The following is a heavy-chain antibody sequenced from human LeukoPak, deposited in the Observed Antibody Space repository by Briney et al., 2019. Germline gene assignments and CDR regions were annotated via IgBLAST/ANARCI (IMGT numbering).Heavy chain of an antibody. V-gene: IGHV3-74*01. J-gene: IGHJ4*02. D-gene: IGHD6-13*01. CDR1: GFSFSDYW. CDR2: IKTDGSDR. Sequence: AGGSLRLSCVVSGFSFSDYWMHWVRKAPGKGLVWVSGIKTDGSDRRYADFVKGRFTISRDNAKNTLFLQMNSLRAEDTAVYYCARDPSSKAAAGRGDYWGQGTLVTVSS. CDR3: ARDPSSKAAAGRGDY.